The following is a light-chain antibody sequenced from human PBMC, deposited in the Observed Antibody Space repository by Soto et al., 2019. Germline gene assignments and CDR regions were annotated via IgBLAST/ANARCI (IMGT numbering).Light chain of an antibody. CDR1: QSVSSSY. Sequence: EIVLTQSPGTLSLSPGERATLSCRASQSVSSSYLAWYQQKPGQAPRLLIYCASSRATRIPDRFSGSGSGTDFTLTISSMEPEDFAVYYCQQYGSSPLITFGQGTRLEIK. J-gene: IGKJ5*01. CDR3: QQYGSSPLIT. CDR2: CAS. V-gene: IGKV3-20*01.